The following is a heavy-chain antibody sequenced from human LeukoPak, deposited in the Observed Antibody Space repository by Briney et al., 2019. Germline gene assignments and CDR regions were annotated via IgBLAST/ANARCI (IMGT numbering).Heavy chain of an antibody. CDR1: GGSISSSSYY. J-gene: IGHJ5*02. Sequence: SETLSLTCTVSGGSISSSSYYWGWIRQPPGKGLEWIGSIYYSGSTYYNPSLKSRVTISVDTSKNQFSLKLSSVTAADTAVYYCARGSGIVGATRRWFDPWGQGTLVTVSS. CDR2: IYYSGST. D-gene: IGHD1-26*01. CDR3: ARGSGIVGATRRWFDP. V-gene: IGHV4-39*07.